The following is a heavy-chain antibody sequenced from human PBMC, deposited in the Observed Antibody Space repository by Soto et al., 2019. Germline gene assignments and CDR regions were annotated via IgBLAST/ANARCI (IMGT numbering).Heavy chain of an antibody. V-gene: IGHV6-1*01. CDR2: TYYRSKWYN. D-gene: IGHD6-6*01. CDR1: WDSVSSNSAA. Sequence: PSQTLSLTCAISWDSVSSNSAAWNWIRQSPSRGLEWLGRTYYRSKWYNDYAVSVKSRITINPDTSKNQFSLQLNSVAPEDTAVYYCARASSIAARLLVYKWFDPWGQGTLVTVSP. CDR3: ARASSIAARLLVYKWFDP. J-gene: IGHJ5*02.